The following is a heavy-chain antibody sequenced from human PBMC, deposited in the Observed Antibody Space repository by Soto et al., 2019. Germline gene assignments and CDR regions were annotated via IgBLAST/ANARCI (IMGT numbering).Heavy chain of an antibody. V-gene: IGHV4-39*01. D-gene: IGHD2-21*01. CDR1: GLSIRSTHYF. J-gene: IGHJ5*01. Sequence: SETLSFTCATSGLSIRSTHYFWASIRHPPGRGLEFIANVYYSGGAHYNPSFKSRVTISVDTATNQVSLRMSSVTAADTAVYFCGRVVEGATRHTDFDSWGQGTLVTVS. CDR2: VYYSGGA. CDR3: GRVVEGATRHTDFDS.